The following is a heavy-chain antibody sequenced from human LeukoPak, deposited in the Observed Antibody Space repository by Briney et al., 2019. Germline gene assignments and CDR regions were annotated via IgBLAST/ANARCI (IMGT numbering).Heavy chain of an antibody. Sequence: SETLSLTCTVSGGSISSYYWSWIRQPPGKGLEWIGYIYYSGSTNYNPSLKSRVTISVDTSKNQFSLKLSSVTAADTAVYYCASTGYSSGWPFDYWGQRTLVTVSS. CDR2: IYYSGST. J-gene: IGHJ4*02. CDR3: ASTGYSSGWPFDY. CDR1: GGSISSYY. V-gene: IGHV4-59*01. D-gene: IGHD6-19*01.